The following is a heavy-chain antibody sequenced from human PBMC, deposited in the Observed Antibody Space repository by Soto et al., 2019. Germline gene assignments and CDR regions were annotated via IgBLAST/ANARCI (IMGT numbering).Heavy chain of an antibody. Sequence: QVQLQESGPGLVKPSQTLSLTCTVSGGSISSGGYYWSWIRQPPGKGLEWIGYIYYSGSTYYNPSLRSRVTLSVDTSKNQFSLKLSSVTAADTAVYYCARLYCSSTSCYRYFDYWGQGTLVTVSS. V-gene: IGHV4-30-4*01. CDR1: GGSISSGGYY. J-gene: IGHJ4*02. CDR2: IYYSGST. D-gene: IGHD2-2*01. CDR3: ARLYCSSTSCYRYFDY.